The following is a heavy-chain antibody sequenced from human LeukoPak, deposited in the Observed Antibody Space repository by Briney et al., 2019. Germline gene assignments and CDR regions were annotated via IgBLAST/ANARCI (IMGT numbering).Heavy chain of an antibody. J-gene: IGHJ4*02. CDR3: ARDRGFYGEKYYFDY. CDR1: GFTFSSYW. CDR2: INTYGTSA. V-gene: IGHV3-74*01. Sequence: GGSLRLSCEVSGFTFSSYWMNWVRQVPGKGLAWVSHINTYGTSAIYADSVKGRFTISRDNAKNMLFLQMDSLRAEDTAVYYCARDRGFYGEKYYFDYWGQGTLVTVSS. D-gene: IGHD3-10*01.